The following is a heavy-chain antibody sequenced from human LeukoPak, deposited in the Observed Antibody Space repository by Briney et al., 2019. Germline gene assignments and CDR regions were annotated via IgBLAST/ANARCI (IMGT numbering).Heavy chain of an antibody. V-gene: IGHV3-30*02. CDR2: IRSDGYHT. Sequence: GGSLRLSCGASGFVFDDYDMHWVRQAPGKGLEWVAFIRSDGYHTYYTDSVKGRFIITRDNFKNALYLQMNSLRLEDMAVYYCAKPSGSGVDYWGRGTRVTVSS. CDR1: GFVFDDYD. D-gene: IGHD1-26*01. CDR3: AKPSGSGVDY. J-gene: IGHJ4*02.